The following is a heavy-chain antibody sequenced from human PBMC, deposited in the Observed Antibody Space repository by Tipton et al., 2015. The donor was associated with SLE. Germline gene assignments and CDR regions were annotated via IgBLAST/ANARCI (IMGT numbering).Heavy chain of an antibody. Sequence: TLSLTCTVSGGSINAYYWTWIRQPPGKGLEYIGYVYPSGGSDYNPSLSGRATISFDTSKNQFSLKLSSVTAADTAVYYCARSRETYDLGGVFDYWGQGTLVTVSS. CDR2: VYPSGGS. J-gene: IGHJ4*02. V-gene: IGHV4-59*01. D-gene: IGHD3-3*01. CDR3: ARSRETYDLGGVFDY. CDR1: GGSINAYY.